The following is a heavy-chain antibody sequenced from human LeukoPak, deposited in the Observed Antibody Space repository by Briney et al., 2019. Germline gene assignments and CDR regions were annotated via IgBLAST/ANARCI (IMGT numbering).Heavy chain of an antibody. Sequence: SETLSLTCTVSGASITTYYWSWIRQPPGKGLEWIGYIYFSGTINYNPSLKSRVTISLDASNKQFSLRLNSVTAADTAVYYCARDYGPFGVWGQGTTVTVSS. J-gene: IGHJ6*02. CDR3: ARDYGPFGV. D-gene: IGHD3-10*01. CDR1: GASITTYY. CDR2: IYFSGTI. V-gene: IGHV4-59*01.